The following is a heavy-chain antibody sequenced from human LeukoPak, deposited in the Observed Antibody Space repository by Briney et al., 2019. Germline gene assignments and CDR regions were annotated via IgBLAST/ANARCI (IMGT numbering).Heavy chain of an antibody. D-gene: IGHD5-18*01. V-gene: IGHV3-23*01. CDR3: AKIGNSFDFDY. J-gene: IGHJ4*02. CDR2: ISSSGGTT. CDR1: GFTFNSYA. Sequence: GGPLRLSCAASGFTFNSYAMGWVRQAPGKGLEWVSTISSSGGTTHYADSVKGRFTFSRDNSKHTLDLQMNSLRAEDTAVYYCAKIGNSFDFDYWGQGTLVTVSS.